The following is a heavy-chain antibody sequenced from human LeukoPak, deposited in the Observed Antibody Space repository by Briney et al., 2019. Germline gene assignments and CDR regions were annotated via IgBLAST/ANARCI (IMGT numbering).Heavy chain of an antibody. CDR2: IDPRESYT. D-gene: IGHD2-2*03. CDR1: GYSFTSYW. V-gene: IGHV5-10-1*01. Sequence: GESLKISCKGSGYSFTSYWISWVRQMPGKGLEWRGRIDPRESYTNYSPSLQGHVTMSAFNSISTAYLQWSSLKASGTAMYCFAVASVLDRGCAFDIWGQVPIVT. CDR3: AVASVLDRGCAFDI. J-gene: IGHJ3*02.